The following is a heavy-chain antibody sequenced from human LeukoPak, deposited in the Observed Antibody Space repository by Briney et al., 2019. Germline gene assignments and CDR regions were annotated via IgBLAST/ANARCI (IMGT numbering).Heavy chain of an antibody. CDR2: IYPCYYDT. CDR3: ERRGGFGESFVE. D-gene: IGHD3-10*01. V-gene: IGHV5-51*03. CDR1: GYIFTSYW. Sequence: GESLTIPCKGSGYIFTSYWIGWVRQMRGKGLEWLGIIYPCYYDTIYSPSFQGQVTIPADKSISTAYLQWSSLKASDTAMYYCERRGGFGESFVEWGQGTLVTGSS. J-gene: IGHJ4*02.